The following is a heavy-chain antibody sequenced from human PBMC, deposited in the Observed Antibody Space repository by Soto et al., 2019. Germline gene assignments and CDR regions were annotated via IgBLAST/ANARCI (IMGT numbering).Heavy chain of an antibody. V-gene: IGHV1-46*03. Sequence: QVQLLQSGAEVKKPGASVKVSCTASGYTLTSYYLHWVRQAPGQGLEWLGIIDPNGRGTVSAEKFQGRVTMTSDTSTSTVYMDLRSLRSEDTAVYYCVREYNYAVPGWGYWGQGTLVTVS. CDR3: VREYNYAVPGWGY. J-gene: IGHJ4*02. CDR1: GYTLTSYY. CDR2: IDPNGRGT. D-gene: IGHD1-1*01.